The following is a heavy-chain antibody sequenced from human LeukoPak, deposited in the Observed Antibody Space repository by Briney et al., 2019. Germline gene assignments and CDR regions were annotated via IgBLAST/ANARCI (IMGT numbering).Heavy chain of an antibody. V-gene: IGHV4-4*02. Sequence: PSGTLSLTCAVSGGSIISGNWWSWVRQPPGKGLEWIGEIYHSGRTNCNPSLKSRVTISLDTSKNQFSLKVGSMTAADTAVYYCARAGGYGLIDYWGQGTMVTVSS. CDR3: ARAGGYGLIDY. CDR1: GGSIISGNW. CDR2: IYHSGRT. D-gene: IGHD5-18*01. J-gene: IGHJ4*02.